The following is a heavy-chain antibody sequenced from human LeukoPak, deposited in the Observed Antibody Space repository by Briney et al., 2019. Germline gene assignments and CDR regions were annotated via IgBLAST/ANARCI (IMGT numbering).Heavy chain of an antibody. V-gene: IGHV4-59*08. CDR1: GGSISSYY. CDR2: IYYSGST. J-gene: IGHJ4*02. CDR3: ARLVDTAMADFDY. D-gene: IGHD5-18*01. Sequence: PSETLSLTCTVSGGSISSYYWSWIRQPPGKGLEWIGYIYYSGSTNYNPSLKSRVTISVDTSKNQFSLKLSSVTAADPAVYYCARLVDTAMADFDYWGQGTQVTVSS.